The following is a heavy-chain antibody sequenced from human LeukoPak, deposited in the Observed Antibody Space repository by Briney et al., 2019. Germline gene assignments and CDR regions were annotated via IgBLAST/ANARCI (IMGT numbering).Heavy chain of an antibody. CDR3: ARERRVEVSARQTVAFDM. V-gene: IGHV4-34*01. CDR1: GGSFTEHH. J-gene: IGHJ3*02. D-gene: IGHD5/OR15-5a*01. Sequence: SETLSLTCAVYGGSFTEHHWSWIRQPPGKSLEGIGDINYTGRTHYNPSLTSRVTISIDMSERQFSLRLTSVTAADTAVYYCARERRVEVSARQTVAFDMWAQGTMVIVSS. CDR2: INYTGRT.